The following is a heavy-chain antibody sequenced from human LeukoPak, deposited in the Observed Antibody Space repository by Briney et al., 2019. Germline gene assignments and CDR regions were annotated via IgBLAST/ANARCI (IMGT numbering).Heavy chain of an antibody. CDR3: AKGGTDYYYYYTDV. J-gene: IGHJ6*03. CDR1: GFTFSSYG. CDR2: IRYDGSNK. V-gene: IGHV3-30*02. Sequence: GGSLRLSCAASGFTFSSYGMHWVRQAPGKGLEWVAFIRYDGSNKYYADSVKGRFTISRDNSKNTLYLQMNSLRAEDTAVYYCAKGGTDYYYYYTDVWGKGTTVTVSS.